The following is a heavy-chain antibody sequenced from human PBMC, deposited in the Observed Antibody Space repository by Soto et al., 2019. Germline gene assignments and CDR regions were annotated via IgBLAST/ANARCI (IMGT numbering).Heavy chain of an antibody. CDR3: ASIYDSSGYYYGNNWFDP. CDR1: GASISSGDYY. J-gene: IGHJ5*02. CDR2: IYDSGST. V-gene: IGHV4-31*03. D-gene: IGHD3-22*01. Sequence: PSETLSLTCSVSGASISSGDYYCSWIRQHPGKGLEWIGYIYDSGSTYYNPSLKSRVTISVDTSKNQFSLKLSSVTAADTAVYYCASIYDSSGYYYGNNWFDPWGQGTLVTVSS.